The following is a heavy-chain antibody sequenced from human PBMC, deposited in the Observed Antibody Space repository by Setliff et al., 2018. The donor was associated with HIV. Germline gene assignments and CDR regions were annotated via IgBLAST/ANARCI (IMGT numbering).Heavy chain of an antibody. V-gene: IGHV1-18*04. D-gene: IGHD3-3*01. CDR2: ISAYSGDT. Sequence: ASVKVSCKASGYTFTGYYMHWVRQAPGQGLEWMGWISAYSGDTNYAQKLQGRVTMTTDTSTSTAYMELRSLRSDDTAVYYCARVAWYYSFWSGLGDAFDIWGQGTMVTVSS. CDR1: GYTFTGYY. J-gene: IGHJ3*02. CDR3: ARVAWYYSFWSGLGDAFDI.